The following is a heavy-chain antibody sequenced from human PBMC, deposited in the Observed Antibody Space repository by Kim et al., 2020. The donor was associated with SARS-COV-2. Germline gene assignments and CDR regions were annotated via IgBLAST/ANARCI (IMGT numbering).Heavy chain of an antibody. CDR3: AKDTAYSTDSYDHSGGGMDV. Sequence: GGSLRLSCAASGFTFDDYAMHWVRQAPGKGLEWVSLISGDGGSTYYADSVKGRFTISRDNSKNSLYLQMNSLRTEDTALYYCAKDTAYSTDSYDHSGGGMDVWGQGTTVTVSS. V-gene: IGHV3-43*02. CDR2: ISGDGGST. CDR1: GFTFDDYA. D-gene: IGHD5-18*01. J-gene: IGHJ6*02.